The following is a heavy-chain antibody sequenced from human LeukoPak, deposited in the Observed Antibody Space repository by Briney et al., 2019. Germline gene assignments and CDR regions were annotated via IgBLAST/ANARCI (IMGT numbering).Heavy chain of an antibody. J-gene: IGHJ4*02. V-gene: IGHV4-59*08. CDR1: GGSISSYY. CDR2: IYYSGST. D-gene: IGHD6-13*01. Sequence: PSETLSLTCTVSGGSISSYYWSWIRQPPGKGLEWIGYIYYSGSTNYNPSLKSRVTISVDTSKNQFSLKLSSVTAADTAVYYCARLRIAAATLDFDYWGQGTLVTVSS. CDR3: ARLRIAAATLDFDY.